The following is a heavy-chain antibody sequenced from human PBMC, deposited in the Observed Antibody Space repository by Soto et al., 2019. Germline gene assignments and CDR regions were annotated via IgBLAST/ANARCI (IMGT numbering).Heavy chain of an antibody. CDR2: ISGSGGST. Sequence: PVGSLRLSCASSVFTFSSYAMSCVRHSPGKWLEWVSAISGSGGSTYYADSVKGRFTISRDNSKNTLYLQMNSLRAEDTAVYYCAKDRAPIAVAGQGYFKHWGQGTLVSVSS. CDR1: VFTFSSYA. CDR3: AKDRAPIAVAGQGYFKH. D-gene: IGHD6-19*01. V-gene: IGHV3-23*01. J-gene: IGHJ1*01.